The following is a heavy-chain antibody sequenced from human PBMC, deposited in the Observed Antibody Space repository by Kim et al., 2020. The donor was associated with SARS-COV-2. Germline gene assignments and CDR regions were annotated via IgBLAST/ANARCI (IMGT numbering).Heavy chain of an antibody. CDR3: ARADLPFLTGYADYYYGMDV. Sequence: ASVKVSCKASGYTFTSYAINWVRQAPGQGLEWMGWINTNTGNPTYAQGFTGRFVFSLDTSVSTAYLQISSLKAEDTAVYYCARADLPFLTGYADYYYGMDVWGQGTTVTVSS. V-gene: IGHV7-4-1*02. D-gene: IGHD3-9*01. CDR2: INTNTGNP. CDR1: GYTFTSYA. J-gene: IGHJ6*02.